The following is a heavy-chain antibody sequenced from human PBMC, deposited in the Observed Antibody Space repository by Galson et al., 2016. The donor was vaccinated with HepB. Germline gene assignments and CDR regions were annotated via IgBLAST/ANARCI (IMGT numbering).Heavy chain of an antibody. CDR1: GFTFSAYA. D-gene: IGHD2-15*01. CDR3: AKDSVAREYCSGYCY. CDR2: ISDSGITT. J-gene: IGHJ4*02. Sequence: SLRLSCAASGFTFSAYAMNWVRQAPGKGLEWVSTISDSGITTYYADSVKGRFTTSRDNSKNTLYLQMYSLRAKDTAVYYCAKDSVAREYCSGYCYWGQGTLVTVAS. V-gene: IGHV3-23*01.